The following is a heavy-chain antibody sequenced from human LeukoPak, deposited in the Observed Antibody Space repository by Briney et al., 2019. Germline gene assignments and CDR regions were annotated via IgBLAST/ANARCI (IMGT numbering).Heavy chain of an antibody. CDR1: GYTFTSYG. CDR3: ARGPSSIAAADYYFDY. CDR2: ISAYNGNT. D-gene: IGHD6-13*01. Sequence: ASVKVSCKASGYTFTSYGISWVRQAPGQGFEWMGWISAYNGNTNYAQKLQGRVTMTTDTSTSTAYMELRSLRSDDTAVYYCARGPSSIAAADYYFDYWGQGTLVTVSS. J-gene: IGHJ4*02. V-gene: IGHV1-18*04.